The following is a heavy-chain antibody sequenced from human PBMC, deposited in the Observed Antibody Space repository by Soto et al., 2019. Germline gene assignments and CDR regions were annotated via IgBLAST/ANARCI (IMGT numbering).Heavy chain of an antibody. D-gene: IGHD3-10*01. Sequence: QVQLVESGGGVVQPGRSLRLSCAASGFTFSSYGMHWVRQAPGKGLEWVAVIWYDGSNKYYADSVKGRFTISRDNSKNTVYLEKNSLGAGDTGVYYCARDLGGWGQGTLVTVSS. CDR3: ARDLGG. V-gene: IGHV3-33*01. J-gene: IGHJ4*02. CDR2: IWYDGSNK. CDR1: GFTFSSYG.